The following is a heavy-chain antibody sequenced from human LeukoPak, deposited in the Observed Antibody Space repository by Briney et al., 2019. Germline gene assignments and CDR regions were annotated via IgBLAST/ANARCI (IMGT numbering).Heavy chain of an antibody. Sequence: PSETLSLTCTVSGGSIGSYYWSWIRQPPGKGLEWIGYIYYSGSTNYNPSLKSRVTISVDTSKNQFSLKLTSVTAADTAVYYCARVRILGVVIFDYWGQGTLVTVSS. CDR1: GGSIGSYY. D-gene: IGHD3-3*01. J-gene: IGHJ4*02. CDR2: IYYSGST. CDR3: ARVRILGVVIFDY. V-gene: IGHV4-59*01.